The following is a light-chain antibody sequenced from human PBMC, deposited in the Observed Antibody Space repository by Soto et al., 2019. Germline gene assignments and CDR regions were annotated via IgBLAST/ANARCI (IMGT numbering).Light chain of an antibody. CDR3: TSYANSILWV. CDR1: SSDIGGYNY. J-gene: IGLJ3*02. Sequence: QSVLTQPASVSGSPGQSITISCAGTSSDIGGYNYVSWYQQHPGKAPKLIIYEVTNRPSGVSSRFSGSKSGSTASLTISGLQAEDEADYYCTSYANSILWVFGGGTKVTVL. CDR2: EVT. V-gene: IGLV2-14*01.